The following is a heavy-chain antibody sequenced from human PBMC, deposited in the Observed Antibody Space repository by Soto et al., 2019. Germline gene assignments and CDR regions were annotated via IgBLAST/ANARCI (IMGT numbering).Heavy chain of an antibody. Sequence: SETLSLTCTVSGGSISSSSYYWGWIRQPPGKGLEWIGSIYYSGSTYYNPPLKSRVTISVDTSKNQFSLKLSSVTAADTAVYYCARLSWVGRTVDYWGQGTLVTVSS. D-gene: IGHD1-1*01. J-gene: IGHJ4*02. CDR1: GGSISSSSYY. V-gene: IGHV4-39*01. CDR3: ARLSWVGRTVDY. CDR2: IYYSGST.